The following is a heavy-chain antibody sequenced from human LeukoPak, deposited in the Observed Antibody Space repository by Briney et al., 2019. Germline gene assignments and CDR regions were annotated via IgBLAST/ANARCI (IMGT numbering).Heavy chain of an antibody. J-gene: IGHJ4*02. Sequence: PSETLSLTCTISGGSVSDYYWSWIRQSPGKGLEWIGYIYHTGSTSYSPSLKSRVTISADTSQNQFSLKLSSVTAADTAVYFCARGEDFERYYLAYWGQGTLVTVSS. CDR1: GGSVSDYY. CDR3: ARGEDFERYYLAY. CDR2: IYHTGST. D-gene: IGHD3-9*01. V-gene: IGHV4-59*02.